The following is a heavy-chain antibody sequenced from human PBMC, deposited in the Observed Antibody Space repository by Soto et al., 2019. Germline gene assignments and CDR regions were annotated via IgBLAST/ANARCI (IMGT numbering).Heavy chain of an antibody. Sequence: EVQLVESGGGLVQPGGSLRLSCAASGFTFTTYWMSWVRQTPEKGLEWVANIKQDGSEQYYVDSVKGRFTISRDNAENSPYLQMDSLSADDTAMYFCARGGGNFDYWGPGSLVTVSS. D-gene: IGHD3-16*01. V-gene: IGHV3-7*05. CDR1: GFTFTTYW. J-gene: IGHJ4*02. CDR3: ARGGGNFDY. CDR2: IKQDGSEQ.